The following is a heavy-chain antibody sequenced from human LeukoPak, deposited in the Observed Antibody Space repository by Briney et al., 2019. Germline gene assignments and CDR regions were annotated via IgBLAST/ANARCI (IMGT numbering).Heavy chain of an antibody. J-gene: IGHJ4*02. Sequence: SETLSLNCTVSGYSISNGYFWGWIRPPPGKGLECIGTIYHSGSIYYNPSLKGRVTISVDTSKNQFSLKLNSLTAADTAVYYCVRAIRTGLGIGSFDGWGQGTLVTVSS. CDR2: IYHSGSI. CDR3: VRAIRTGLGIGSFDG. D-gene: IGHD7-27*01. V-gene: IGHV4-38-2*02. CDR1: GYSISNGYF.